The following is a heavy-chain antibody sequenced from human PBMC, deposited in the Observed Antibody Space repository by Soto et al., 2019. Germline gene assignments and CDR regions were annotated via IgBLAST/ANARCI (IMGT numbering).Heavy chain of an antibody. J-gene: IGHJ5*02. Sequence: VQLVQSGAEVKKPGASGKVDFKASGYNVTSYGISWVRQFPGKGLEWMGWISSYNGNTNYAQKIQGRVTMTTDTSTGTAYMELMILISDYKAVYYCAGGRIVGATIPLVTWGQGTLVTVSS. V-gene: IGHV1-18*01. CDR1: GYNVTSYG. D-gene: IGHD1-26*01. CDR2: ISSYNGNT. CDR3: AGGRIVGATIPLVT.